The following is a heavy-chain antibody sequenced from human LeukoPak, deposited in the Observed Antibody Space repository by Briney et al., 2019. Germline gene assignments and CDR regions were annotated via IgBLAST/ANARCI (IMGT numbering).Heavy chain of an antibody. D-gene: IGHD3-9*01. CDR3: ARGRFDIVSGYYADY. Sequence: SETLSLTCAVYGGSFSGYYWSWIRQPPGKGLEWIGEINHSGSTNYNPSLKSRVTISVDASRKHFSLKLTSVTAADTAVYYCARGRFDIVSGYYADYWGQGTLVTVSS. V-gene: IGHV4-34*01. CDR2: INHSGST. J-gene: IGHJ4*02. CDR1: GGSFSGYY.